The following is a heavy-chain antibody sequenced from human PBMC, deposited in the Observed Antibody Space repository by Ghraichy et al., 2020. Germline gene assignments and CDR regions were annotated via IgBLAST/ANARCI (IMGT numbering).Heavy chain of an antibody. CDR1: GFTFRDHF. CDR3: GRLVRGVTNWIDP. Sequence: GGSLRLFCAASGFTFRDHFMDGVRQAPGKGLEYVGRIRNKVNSYTTEYAASVRGRFTISRDGSKNSLYLQMKSLKTEDTAVYYCGRLVRGVTNWIDPWGQGTLVTVSS. D-gene: IGHD3-10*01. J-gene: IGHJ5*02. CDR2: IRNKVNSYTT. V-gene: IGHV3-72*01.